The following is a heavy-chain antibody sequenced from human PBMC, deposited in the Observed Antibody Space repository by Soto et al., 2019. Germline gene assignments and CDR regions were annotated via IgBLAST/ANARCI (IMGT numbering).Heavy chain of an antibody. V-gene: IGHV4-30-4*01. CDR1: GGSISRGDYY. D-gene: IGHD2-15*01. J-gene: IGHJ4*02. Sequence: QVQLQESGPGLVKPSQTLSLTCTVSGGSISRGDYYWSWIRQPPGKGLEWIGYIFYSGNSYYNPSLKSRGTMSVDTSKNQFSLQLTSLTAADTAMYYCARGDGGNDPFDYWGQGILVTVS. CDR3: ARGDGGNDPFDY. CDR2: IFYSGNS.